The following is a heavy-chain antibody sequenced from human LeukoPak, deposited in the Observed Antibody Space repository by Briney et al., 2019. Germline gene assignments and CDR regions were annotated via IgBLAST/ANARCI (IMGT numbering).Heavy chain of an antibody. CDR1: GFTFSSYA. D-gene: IGHD2-2*01. CDR2: ISYDGSNK. CDR3: ARDWYCSSTSCPLDY. J-gene: IGHJ4*02. V-gene: IGHV3-30-3*01. Sequence: GRSLRLSCAASGFTFSSYAMHWVRQAPGKGLEWVAVISYDGSNKYYADSVKGRFTISRDNSKNTLYLQMNSLRAEDTAVYYCARDWYCSSTSCPLDYWGQGTLVTVSS.